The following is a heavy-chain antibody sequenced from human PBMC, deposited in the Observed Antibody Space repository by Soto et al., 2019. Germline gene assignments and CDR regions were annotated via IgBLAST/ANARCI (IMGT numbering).Heavy chain of an antibody. CDR1: GFTFSRYA. CDR3: ARDRVPAAIHGADY. Sequence: GGSLRLSCVASGFTFSRYAMYWVRQAPGKGLEWVAVISYDGTSKYYAHSVRGRFTISRDSSKNTIYVQMNSLKPEDSAIYYCARDRVPAAIHGADYWGQGTLVTVS. V-gene: IGHV3-30-3*01. J-gene: IGHJ4*02. D-gene: IGHD2-2*02. CDR2: ISYDGTSK.